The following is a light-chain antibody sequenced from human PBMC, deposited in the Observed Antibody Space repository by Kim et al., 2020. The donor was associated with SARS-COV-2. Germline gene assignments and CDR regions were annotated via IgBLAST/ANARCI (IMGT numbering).Light chain of an antibody. J-gene: IGLJ3*02. V-gene: IGLV1-44*01. CDR3: ATWGDSLGGPV. CDR1: RSNIGSKT. CDR2: SND. Sequence: GQRVTMSWSGSRSNIGSKTVTWYQHLPGTAPKLLSYSNDQRPSGVPDRFSGSKSGTSASLAISGLQSEDEADYYCATWGDSLGGPVFGGGTQLTVL.